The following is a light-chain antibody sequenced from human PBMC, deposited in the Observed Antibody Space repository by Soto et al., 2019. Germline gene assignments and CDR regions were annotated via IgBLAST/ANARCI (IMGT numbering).Light chain of an antibody. CDR2: DAS. V-gene: IGKV1-5*01. Sequence: DIQTSQSPSTRSASVGDRVTITCWARRSISNWCGWFQQRRGIGPRILIFDASILQSGVPSGFSGSGSGTECTLSISRLQTDDFATYYCEQYGSLSPNTFGAGTKVDIK. J-gene: IGKJ4*01. CDR1: RSISNW. CDR3: EQYGSLSPNT.